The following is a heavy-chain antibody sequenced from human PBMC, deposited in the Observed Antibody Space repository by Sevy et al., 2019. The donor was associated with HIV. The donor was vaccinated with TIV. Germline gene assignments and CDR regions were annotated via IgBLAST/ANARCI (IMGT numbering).Heavy chain of an antibody. CDR2: ISRSGTTM. CDR1: GFTLTNYE. V-gene: IGHV3-48*03. D-gene: IGHD2-21*02. CDR3: ARKMELLVPDY. Sequence: GGSLRLSCAASGFTLTNYEMNWVRQAPGKGLEWVASISRSGTTMYYADSLKGRFTISRDNANNSVYLQMNSLRAEDTAVYYCARKMELLVPDYWGQGTLVTVSS. J-gene: IGHJ4*02.